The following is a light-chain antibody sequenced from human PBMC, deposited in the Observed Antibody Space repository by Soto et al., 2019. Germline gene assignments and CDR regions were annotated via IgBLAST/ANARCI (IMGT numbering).Light chain of an antibody. CDR3: QQYNAWPFT. CDR1: QSVRSN. J-gene: IGKJ2*01. CDR2: TAS. Sequence: EVVMTQSPATLSVSPGERATLSCRASQSVRSNLAWYQQRPGQAPRVLIYTASTRATGIPSSFSGSGSGTEFTLTIDGLQSEDFAVYYCQQYNAWPFTFGQGTKLEIK. V-gene: IGKV3-15*01.